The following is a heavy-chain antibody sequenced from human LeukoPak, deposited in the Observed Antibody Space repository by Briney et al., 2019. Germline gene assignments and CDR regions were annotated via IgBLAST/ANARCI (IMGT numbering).Heavy chain of an antibody. J-gene: IGHJ4*02. CDR3: ARGERFDY. Sequence: GESLKISYKGCGYRFTSYWIGWVRQMPGKGLERMGIIYPGDSDTRYSPSFQAQVTISADKSISTAYLQWSSLKASDTAMYYCARGERFDYWGQGTLVTVSS. D-gene: IGHD1-1*01. CDR1: GYRFTSYW. CDR2: IYPGDSDT. V-gene: IGHV5-51*01.